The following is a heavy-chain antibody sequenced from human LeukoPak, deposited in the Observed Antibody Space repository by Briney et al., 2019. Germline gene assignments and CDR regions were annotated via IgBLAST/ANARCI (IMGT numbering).Heavy chain of an antibody. V-gene: IGHV3-74*01. CDR3: ARDYIVATKGGYYYGMDV. CDR1: GFTFSSYW. J-gene: IGHJ6*02. D-gene: IGHD5-12*01. CDR2: INSDGNST. Sequence: GGSLRLSCAASGFTFSSYWMHWVRQAPGKGLVWVSRINSDGNSTSYADSVKGRFTISRDNAKNTLYLQMNSLRAEDTAVYYCARDYIVATKGGYYYGMDVWGQGTLVTVSS.